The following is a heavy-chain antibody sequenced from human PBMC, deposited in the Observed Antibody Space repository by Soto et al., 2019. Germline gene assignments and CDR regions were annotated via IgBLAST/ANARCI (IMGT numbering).Heavy chain of an antibody. J-gene: IGHJ6*02. V-gene: IGHV3-30-3*01. Sequence: GGTLSLSCAASAFTFSSYAMHWVRQAPGKGLDWVAVISYDGSDKYYADSVKGRFTVSRDNSKNTLYLQMNSLRADDTAVYYCARDRPEHSNTYYLNYLMDVWGQATKVTVYS. CDR3: ARDRPEHSNTYYLNYLMDV. CDR1: AFTFSSYA. D-gene: IGHD4-4*01. CDR2: ISYDGSDK.